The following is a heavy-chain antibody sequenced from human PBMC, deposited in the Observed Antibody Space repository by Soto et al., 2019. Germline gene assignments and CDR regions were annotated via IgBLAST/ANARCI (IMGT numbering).Heavy chain of an antibody. Sequence: PGGSLRLSCAASGFTFSSYAMSWVRQAPGKGLEWVSTISGSGGSTYYADSVKGRFTISRDNSKNTLYLQMNSLRAEDTAVYYCAKALRVPIRFLEWLPYYYYTMDVWGQGTTVTVSS. V-gene: IGHV3-23*01. D-gene: IGHD3-3*01. CDR3: AKALRVPIRFLEWLPYYYYTMDV. J-gene: IGHJ6*02. CDR1: GFTFSSYA. CDR2: ISGSGGST.